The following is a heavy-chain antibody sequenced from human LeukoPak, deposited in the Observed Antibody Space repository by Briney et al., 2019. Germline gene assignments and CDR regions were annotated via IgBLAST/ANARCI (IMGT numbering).Heavy chain of an antibody. J-gene: IGHJ6*02. CDR3: ARDADLSSGWFPAPYYYYYYGMDV. CDR2: TYYRSKWYN. V-gene: IGHV6-1*01. D-gene: IGHD6-19*01. CDR1: GDSVSSNSAA. Sequence: SQTLSLTCAISGDSVSSNSAAWNWIRQSPSRGLEWLGRTYYRSKWYNDYAVSVKSRITINPDTSKNQFSLQLNSVTPEDTAVYYCARDADLSSGWFPAPYYYYYYGMDVWGQGTTVTVSS.